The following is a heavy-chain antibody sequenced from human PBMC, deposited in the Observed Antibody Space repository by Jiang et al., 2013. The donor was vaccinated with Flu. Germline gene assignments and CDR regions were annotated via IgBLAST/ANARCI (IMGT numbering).Heavy chain of an antibody. J-gene: IGHJ6*02. CDR2: IDPGDSYT. V-gene: IGHV5-10-1*01. CDR1: GYSFPSYL. CDR3: ARNTMSSGWPTHYYYGMDV. D-gene: IGHD6-19*01. Sequence: GAEVKKPGESLRISCKGSGYSFPSYLITWVRQMPGKGLEWMGRIDPGDSYTSYSPSFQGHVTISADKSISTAYLQWSSLKASDTAMYYCARNTMSSGWPTHYYYGMDVWGQGTTVTVSS.